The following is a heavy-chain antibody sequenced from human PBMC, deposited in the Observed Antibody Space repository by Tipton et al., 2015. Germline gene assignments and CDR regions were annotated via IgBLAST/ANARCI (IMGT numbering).Heavy chain of an antibody. CDR1: GASIGSGGTY. D-gene: IGHD3-22*01. V-gene: IGHV4-31*03. CDR3: ARAYYYDSSGYPLFDY. CDR2: IYYSGST. J-gene: IGHJ4*02. Sequence: TLSLTCTVSGASIGSGGTYWSWIRQFPGKGLEWIGYIYYSGSTYYNPSLKSRVTISVDTSKNQFSLKLSSVTAADTAVYYCARAYYYDSSGYPLFDYWGQGTLVTVSS.